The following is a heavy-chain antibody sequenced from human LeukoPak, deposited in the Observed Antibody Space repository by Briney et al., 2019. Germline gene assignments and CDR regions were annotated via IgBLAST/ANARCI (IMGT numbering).Heavy chain of an antibody. V-gene: IGHV3-23*01. Sequence: GGSLRLSCAASGFTFSSYAMSWVRQAPGKGLEWVSAISGSGGSTYYADSAKGRFTISRDNSKNTLYLQMNSLRAEDTAVYYCAKVSDIVVVPAAINYWGQGTLVTVSS. CDR2: ISGSGGST. D-gene: IGHD2-2*02. J-gene: IGHJ4*02. CDR3: AKVSDIVVVPAAINY. CDR1: GFTFSSYA.